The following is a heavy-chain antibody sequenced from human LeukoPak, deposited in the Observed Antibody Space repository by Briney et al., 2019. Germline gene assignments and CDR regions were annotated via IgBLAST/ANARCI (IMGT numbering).Heavy chain of an antibody. D-gene: IGHD6-13*01. Sequence: ASVKVSCKASGYTFTGYYMHWVRQAPGQGPEWMGWINPNSGGTNYAQKFQGRVTMTRDTSISTAYMELSRLRSDDTAVYYCARDSPSSWSPPSYYYYYMDVWGKGTTVTVSS. V-gene: IGHV1-2*02. CDR2: INPNSGGT. J-gene: IGHJ6*03. CDR1: GYTFTGYY. CDR3: ARDSPSSWSPPSYYYYYMDV.